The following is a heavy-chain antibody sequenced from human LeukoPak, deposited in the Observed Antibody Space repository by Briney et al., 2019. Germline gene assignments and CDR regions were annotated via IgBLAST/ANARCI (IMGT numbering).Heavy chain of an antibody. CDR2: IDYTGSA. D-gene: IGHD6-19*01. J-gene: IGHJ4*02. Sequence: SETLSLTCTVSGGSVSSNSYYWSWVRQPPGKGLEWIGFIDYTGSANYNPSLKSRVTISLDTSKNQFSVKVMSVTAADTAVYYCARIPVAKTFDYWGQGTLVAVTS. V-gene: IGHV4-61*01. CDR3: ARIPVAKTFDY. CDR1: GGSVSSNSYY.